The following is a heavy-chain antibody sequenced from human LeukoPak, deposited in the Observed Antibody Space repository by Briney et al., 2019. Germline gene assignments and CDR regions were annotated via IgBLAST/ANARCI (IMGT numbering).Heavy chain of an antibody. D-gene: IGHD1-7*01. Sequence: SETLSLTCSVSGGSISSYYWSWIRQPPGKGLEWIGEINHSGSTNYNSSLKSRVTISVDTSKNQFSLKLSSVTAADTAVYYCARGFSRLELPNYWGQGTLVTVSS. CDR2: INHSGST. CDR3: ARGFSRLELPNY. CDR1: GGSISSYY. J-gene: IGHJ4*02. V-gene: IGHV4-34*01.